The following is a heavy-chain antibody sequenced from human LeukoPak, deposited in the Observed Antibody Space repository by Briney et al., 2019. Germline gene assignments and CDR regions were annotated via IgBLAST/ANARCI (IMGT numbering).Heavy chain of an antibody. CDR1: GFTFTNYA. CDR3: AKDCNGGNCYIDY. Sequence: GGSLRLSCAASGFTFTNYAMSWVRQAPGKGLEWVSGMSGRGGSTYYADSVKGRFTISSDNSKNTLYLQMNSLRAEDTAIYYCAKDCNGGNCYIDYWGQGTLVTAAS. D-gene: IGHD2-15*01. V-gene: IGHV3-23*01. CDR2: MSGRGGST. J-gene: IGHJ4*02.